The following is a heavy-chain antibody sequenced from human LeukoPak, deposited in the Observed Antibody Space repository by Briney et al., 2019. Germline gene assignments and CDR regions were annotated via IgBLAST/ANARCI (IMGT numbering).Heavy chain of an antibody. V-gene: IGHV3-30*18. Sequence: TGGSLRLSCAASGFTFSSYGMHWVRQAPGKGLEWVAVISYDGSNKYYADSVKGRFTISRDNSKNTLYLQMNSLRAEDTAAYYCAKDENSGYGYWGQGTLVTVSS. CDR3: AKDENSGYGY. CDR1: GFTFSSYG. J-gene: IGHJ4*02. D-gene: IGHD5-12*01. CDR2: ISYDGSNK.